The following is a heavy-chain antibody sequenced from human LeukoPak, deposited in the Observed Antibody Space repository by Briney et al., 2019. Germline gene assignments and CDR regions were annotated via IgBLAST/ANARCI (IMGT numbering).Heavy chain of an antibody. CDR2: IYYSGST. D-gene: IGHD6-13*01. CDR3: ARGGIAAAGKLYYYYYYMDV. CDR1: GGSISSSSYY. Sequence: SETLSLTCTVSGGSISSSSYYWGWIRQPPGKGLEWIGSIYYSGSTYYNPSLKSRVTISVDTSKNQFSLKLSSVTAADTAVYYCARGGIAAAGKLYYYYYYMDVWGKGTTVTVSS. V-gene: IGHV4-39*07. J-gene: IGHJ6*03.